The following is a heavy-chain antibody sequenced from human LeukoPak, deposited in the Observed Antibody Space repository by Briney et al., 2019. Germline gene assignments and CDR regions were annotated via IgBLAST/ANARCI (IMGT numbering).Heavy chain of an antibody. CDR3: ARDPRDGYNDYYYYGMDV. CDR1: GFTFSNYW. D-gene: IGHD5-24*01. Sequence: GGSLRLSCAASGFTFSNYWMSWVRQAPGKGLEWVAVISYDGSNKYYADSVKGRFTISRDNSKNTLYLQMNSLRAEDTAVYYCARDPRDGYNDYYYYGMDVWGQGTTVTVSS. V-gene: IGHV3-30-3*01. J-gene: IGHJ6*02. CDR2: ISYDGSNK.